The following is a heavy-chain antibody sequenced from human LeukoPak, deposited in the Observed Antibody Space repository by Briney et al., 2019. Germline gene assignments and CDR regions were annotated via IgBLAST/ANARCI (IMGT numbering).Heavy chain of an antibody. D-gene: IGHD3-10*01. CDR2: ISGSGGST. CDR1: GFTFSSYA. CDR3: AKDRVFEGFGPNNWFDP. J-gene: IGHJ5*02. V-gene: IGHV3-23*01. Sequence: QPGGSLRLSCAASGFTFSSYAMSWVRQAPGKGLEWVSAISGSGGSTYYADSVKGRFTISRDNSKNTLYLQMNSLRAEDTAVYYCAKDRVFEGFGPNNWFDPWGQGTLVTVSS.